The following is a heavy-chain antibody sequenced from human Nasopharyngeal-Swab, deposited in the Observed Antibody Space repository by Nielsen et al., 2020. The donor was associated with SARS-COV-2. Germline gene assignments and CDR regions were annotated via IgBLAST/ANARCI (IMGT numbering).Heavy chain of an antibody. J-gene: IGHJ5*02. D-gene: IGHD6-19*01. CDR3: ARAKQWLVLRWFDP. V-gene: IGHV4-34*01. CDR1: GGSFSGYY. Sequence: GSLRLSCAVYGGSFSGYYWSWIRQPPGKGLEWTGEINHSGSTNYNPSLKSRVTISVDTSKNQFSLKLSSVTAADTAVYYCARAKQWLVLRWFDPWGQGTLVTVSS. CDR2: INHSGST.